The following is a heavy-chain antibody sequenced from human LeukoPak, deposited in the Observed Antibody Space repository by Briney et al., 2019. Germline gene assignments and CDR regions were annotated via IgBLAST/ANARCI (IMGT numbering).Heavy chain of an antibody. D-gene: IGHD3-3*01. CDR1: GYSISSGYY. Sequence: SETLSLTCTVSGYSISSGYYWGWIRQPPGKGLEWIGSIYHSGSTYYNPSLKRRVTISVDTSKNQFSLKLSSVTAADTAVYYCARDRILIGIWSGYRGFDHWGQGTLVTVSS. CDR2: IYHSGST. CDR3: ARDRILIGIWSGYRGFDH. V-gene: IGHV4-38-2*02. J-gene: IGHJ5*02.